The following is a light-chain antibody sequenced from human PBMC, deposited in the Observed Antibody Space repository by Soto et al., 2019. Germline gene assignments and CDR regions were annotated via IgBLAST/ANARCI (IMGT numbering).Light chain of an antibody. CDR1: QSISSY. V-gene: IGKV1-39*01. Sequence: DIQMTQSPSSLSVSVGDRVTITCRASQSISSYLNWYQQKPGKVPELLIYASSNLQSGVPSRFSGSGSVTDFTLAISSLQPEDFATYYCQQSYSTEYTFGQGTKLEIK. J-gene: IGKJ2*01. CDR3: QQSYSTEYT. CDR2: ASS.